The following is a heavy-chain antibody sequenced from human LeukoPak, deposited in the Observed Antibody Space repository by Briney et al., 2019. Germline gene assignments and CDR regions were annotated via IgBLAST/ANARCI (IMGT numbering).Heavy chain of an antibody. CDR1: GGSFSGYY. D-gene: IGHD3-3*01. J-gene: IGHJ5*02. CDR2: INHSGST. Sequence: SETLSLTCAVYGGSFSGYYWSWIRQPPGKGLEWIGEINHSGSTNYNPSLKSRVTISVDTSKNQFSLKLSSVTAADTAVYYCARGLPTDYDFWSGHYSMNWFDPWGQGTLVTVSS. CDR3: ARGLPTDYDFWSGHYSMNWFDP. V-gene: IGHV4-34*01.